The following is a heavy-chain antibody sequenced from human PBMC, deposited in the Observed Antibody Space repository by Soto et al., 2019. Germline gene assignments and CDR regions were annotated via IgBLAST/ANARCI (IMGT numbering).Heavy chain of an antibody. CDR1: GGTFSSYS. D-gene: IGHD3-3*01. V-gene: IGHV1-69*04. Sequence: SVKVSCKTSGGTFSSYSFYWVRQAPGQGLEWMGRIVPFVDIANYAQKFQGRITITADTSTSTTYMELSSLRSDDTAVYYCARGLEISGANYGGMEVWGQGTTVTVSS. CDR3: ARGLEISGANYGGMEV. J-gene: IGHJ6*02. CDR2: IVPFVDIA.